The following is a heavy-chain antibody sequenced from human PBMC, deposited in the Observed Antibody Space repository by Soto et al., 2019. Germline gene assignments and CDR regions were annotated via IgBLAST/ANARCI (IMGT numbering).Heavy chain of an antibody. Sequence: PGGPRRLSCAALGITLRYPAMHGFRQAPGKGREWLAIIGNDGSNKFYAGSVQGRFTISRDNSKNTVYLQINTLSAEDTAVYYCARALFPAGDIYAMDVWGQGTTVTVSS. CDR2: IGNDGSNK. CDR1: GITLRYPA. CDR3: ARALFPAGDIYAMDV. D-gene: IGHD3-10*01. J-gene: IGHJ6*02. V-gene: IGHV3-33*01.